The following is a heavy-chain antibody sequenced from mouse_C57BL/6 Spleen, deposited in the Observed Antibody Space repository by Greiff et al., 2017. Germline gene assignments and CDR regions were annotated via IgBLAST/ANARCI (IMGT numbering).Heavy chain of an antibody. CDR1: GYSFTGYF. Sequence: EVQLQQSGPELVKPGDSVKISCKASGYSFTGYFMNWVMQSHGKSLEWIGRINPYNGDTFYNQKFKGKATLTVDKSSSTAHMELRRLTSEDSAVYYCARDDYPYYAMDYWGQGTSVTVSS. CDR3: ARDDYPYYAMDY. V-gene: IGHV1-20*01. CDR2: INPYNGDT. J-gene: IGHJ4*01. D-gene: IGHD2-4*01.